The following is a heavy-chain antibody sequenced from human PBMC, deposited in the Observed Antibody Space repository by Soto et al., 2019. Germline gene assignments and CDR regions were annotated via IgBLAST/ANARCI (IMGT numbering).Heavy chain of an antibody. CDR1: GFTFSSYG. D-gene: IGHD6-13*01. CDR2: IWYDGSNK. J-gene: IGHJ6*02. V-gene: IGHV3-33*01. CDR3: ARDLGYSSSWQTYYGMDV. Sequence: PGGSLRLSCAASGFTFSSYGMHWVRQAPGKGLEWVAVIWYDGSNKYYADSVKGRFTISRDNSKNTLYLQMNSLRAEDTAVYYCARDLGYSSSWQTYYGMDVWGQGTTVTVSS.